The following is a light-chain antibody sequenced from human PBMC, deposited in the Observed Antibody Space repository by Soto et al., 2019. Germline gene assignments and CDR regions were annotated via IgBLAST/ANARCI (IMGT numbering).Light chain of an antibody. CDR3: QHSYSAPPWT. V-gene: IGKV1-39*01. Sequence: DIQMTQSPSSLSASVEDRVTITCRASQNISSYLNWYQQKPGKAPNLLIYAASSLHSGVPSSFSGSGSGTDFTLTISSLQPEDFATYYCQHSYSAPPWTFGQGTKVDIK. J-gene: IGKJ1*01. CDR1: QNISSY. CDR2: AAS.